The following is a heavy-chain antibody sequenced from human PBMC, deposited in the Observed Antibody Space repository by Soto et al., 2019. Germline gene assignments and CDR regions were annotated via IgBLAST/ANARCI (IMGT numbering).Heavy chain of an antibody. J-gene: IGHJ6*02. D-gene: IGHD2-8*01. CDR3: ARPSSNGFGDYYGMDV. CDR2: ISAYNGNT. CDR1: GYTFTSYG. V-gene: IGHV1-18*01. Sequence: ASVKVSCKASGYTFTSYGISWVRQAPGQGLEWMGWISAYNGNTNYAQKLQGRVTMTTDTSTSTAYMELRSLRSDDTAVYYCARPSSNGFGDYYGMDVWGQGTTVTVS.